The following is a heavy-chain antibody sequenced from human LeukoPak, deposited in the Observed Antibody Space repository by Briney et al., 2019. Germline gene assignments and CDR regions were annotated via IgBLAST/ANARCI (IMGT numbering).Heavy chain of an antibody. CDR1: GGSFSGYY. Sequence: SETLSLTCAVYGGSFSGYYWSWIRQPPGKGLEWIGEINHSGSTNYNPSLKSRVTISVDTSKNLFSLKLSSVTAADTAVYYCASVPLYDSSGYYFSSEYFQHWGQGTLVTVSS. V-gene: IGHV4-34*01. CDR3: ASVPLYDSSGYYFSSEYFQH. J-gene: IGHJ1*01. CDR2: INHSGST. D-gene: IGHD3-22*01.